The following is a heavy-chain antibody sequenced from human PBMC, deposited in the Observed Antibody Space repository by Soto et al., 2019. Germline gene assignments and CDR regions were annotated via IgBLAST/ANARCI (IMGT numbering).Heavy chain of an antibody. V-gene: IGHV3-53*01. Sequence: GGSLRLSCAASGFTVSSNYMSWVRQAPGKGLEWVSVIYSGGSTYYADSVKGRFTISRDNSKNTLYLQMNSLRAEDTAVYYCAREVIVNDYGDYVGYYYYGMDVWGQGTTVTVSS. J-gene: IGHJ6*02. CDR2: IYSGGST. CDR3: AREVIVNDYGDYVGYYYYGMDV. D-gene: IGHD4-17*01. CDR1: GFTVSSNY.